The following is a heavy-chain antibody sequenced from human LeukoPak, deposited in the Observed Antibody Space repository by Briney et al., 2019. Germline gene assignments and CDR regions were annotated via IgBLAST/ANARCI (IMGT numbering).Heavy chain of an antibody. Sequence: SETLSLTCTVSGDSIRGYYLNWIRQPPGKGLEWIGYIYYSGITNYNPSLKSRVTISLDKSKNQFSLELSSLTAADTAVYYCARDGSAWYGWFDPWGQGTLVTVS. J-gene: IGHJ5*02. D-gene: IGHD6-13*01. V-gene: IGHV4-59*13. CDR2: IYYSGIT. CDR1: GDSIRGYY. CDR3: ARDGSAWYGWFDP.